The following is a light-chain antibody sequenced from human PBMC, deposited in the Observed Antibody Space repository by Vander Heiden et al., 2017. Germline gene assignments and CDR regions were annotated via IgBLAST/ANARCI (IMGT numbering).Light chain of an antibody. Sequence: SALTQLVSVSGSPGQSITFSCTGTSSDVWSYNLVYWYQQPPGKPLNLMIYELSKRPSGVSTRFSGSKSGNTASLTISALQAEDEADYYCCSYAGSSTYVFGTGTKVTVL. CDR2: ELS. J-gene: IGLJ1*01. V-gene: IGLV2-23*02. CDR3: CSYAGSSTYV. CDR1: SSDVWSYNL.